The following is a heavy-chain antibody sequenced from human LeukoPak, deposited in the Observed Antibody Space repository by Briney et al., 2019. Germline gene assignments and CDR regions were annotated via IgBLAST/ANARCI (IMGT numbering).Heavy chain of an antibody. Sequence: PGGSLRLSCAASGFTFSDYYMSWIRQAPGKGLEWVAFIRYDGSNKYYADSVKGRFTISRDNSKNTLYLQMNSLRAEDTAVYYCAKAPLYGDYIFGAFDIWGQGTMVTVSS. CDR2: IRYDGSNK. J-gene: IGHJ3*02. D-gene: IGHD4-17*01. V-gene: IGHV3-30*02. CDR3: AKAPLYGDYIFGAFDI. CDR1: GFTFSDYY.